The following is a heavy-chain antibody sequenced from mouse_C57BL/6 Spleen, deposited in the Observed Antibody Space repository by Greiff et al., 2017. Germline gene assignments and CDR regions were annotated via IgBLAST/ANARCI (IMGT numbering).Heavy chain of an antibody. D-gene: IGHD2-13*01. V-gene: IGHV1-26*01. CDR1: GYTFTDYS. J-gene: IGHJ4*01. CDR2: INPNNGGT. Sequence: VQLQQSGPELVKPGASVKISCKASGYTFTDYSMNWVKQSHGKLLEWIGDINPNNGGTSYNQKFKGKATLTVDKSSSTAYMELRSLTSEDSAVYYCARGVRTAMDYWGQGTSVTVSS. CDR3: ARGVRTAMDY.